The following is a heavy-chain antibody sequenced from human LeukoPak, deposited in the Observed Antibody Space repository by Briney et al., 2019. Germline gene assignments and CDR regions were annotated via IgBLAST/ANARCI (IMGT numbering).Heavy chain of an antibody. CDR2: IYHSGST. CDR3: TREPRDSYGSANYGFDY. CDR1: GGSISSSNW. J-gene: IGHJ4*02. Sequence: SETLSLTCAVSGGSISSSNWWSWVRQPPGKGLEWIGEIYHSGSTNYNPSLKSRVTISVDKSKNQFSLKLSSVTAADTAVYYCTREPRDSYGSANYGFDYWGQGTLVTVSS. D-gene: IGHD3-10*01. V-gene: IGHV4-4*02.